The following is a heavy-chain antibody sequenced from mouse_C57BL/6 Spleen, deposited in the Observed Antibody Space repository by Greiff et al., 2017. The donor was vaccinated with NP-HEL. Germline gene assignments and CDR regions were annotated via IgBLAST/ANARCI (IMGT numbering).Heavy chain of an antibody. CDR2: IWSGGST. Sequence: QVQLKESGPGLVQPSQSLSITCTVSGFSLTSYGVHWVRQPPGKGLEWLGVIWSGGSTDYNAAFISRLSISKDNSKSQVFFKMNSLQADDTAIYYCTKNLGYYGTPYYYAMDYWGQGTSVTVSS. CDR1: GFSLTSYG. CDR3: TKNLGYYGTPYYYAMDY. D-gene: IGHD1-1*01. V-gene: IGHV2-4*01. J-gene: IGHJ4*01.